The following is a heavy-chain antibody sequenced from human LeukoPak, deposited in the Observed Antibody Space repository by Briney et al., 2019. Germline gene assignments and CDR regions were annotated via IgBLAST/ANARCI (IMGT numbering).Heavy chain of an antibody. Sequence: ASVTVSCTASGYTFTDYYMHWVRQAPGQGLEWMGWIHPYSGGTNYAQKFQGRVTMTRDTSISTAYMELSTLRSDDTAVYFCARACTSGCSDLDYGGQGTLVTVSS. J-gene: IGHJ4*02. CDR3: ARACTSGCSDLDY. D-gene: IGHD6-19*01. CDR2: IHPYSGGT. CDR1: GYTFTDYY. V-gene: IGHV1-2*02.